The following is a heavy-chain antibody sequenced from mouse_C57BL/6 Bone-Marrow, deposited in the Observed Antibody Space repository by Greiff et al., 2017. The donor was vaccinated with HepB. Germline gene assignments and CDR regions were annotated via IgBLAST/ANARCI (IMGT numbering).Heavy chain of an antibody. CDR1: GYTFTDYY. Sequence: VQLQQSGAELVRPGASVKLSCKASGYTFTDYYINWVKQRPGQGLEWIARIYPGSGNTYYNEKFKGKATMTAEKSSSTAYMQLSSLTSEDSAVYFCARSGGWIADWGQGTLVTVSA. J-gene: IGHJ3*01. D-gene: IGHD3-1*01. V-gene: IGHV1-76*01. CDR3: ARSGGWIAD. CDR2: IYPGSGNT.